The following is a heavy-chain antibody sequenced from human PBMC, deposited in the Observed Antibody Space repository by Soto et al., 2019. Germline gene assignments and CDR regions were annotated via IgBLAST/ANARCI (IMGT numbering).Heavy chain of an antibody. CDR1: GYTFTSYG. V-gene: IGHV1-18*01. J-gene: IGHJ4*02. Sequence: QVQLVQSGTEVKKPGASVKVSCKASGYTFTSYGITWVRQAPGQGLEWMGWISAYNGNINYAQKFQGIVTMTTDTATSTAYRALRSLRSDDTAVYYCARDGDISPLWFDYWGQGTLVTVSS. CDR3: ARDGDISPLWFDY. D-gene: IGHD3-9*01. CDR2: ISAYNGNI.